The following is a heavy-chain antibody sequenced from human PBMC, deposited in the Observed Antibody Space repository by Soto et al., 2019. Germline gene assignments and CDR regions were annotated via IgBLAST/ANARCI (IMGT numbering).Heavy chain of an antibody. V-gene: IGHV4-31*03. CDR3: AREVCSGGSCYLS. Sequence: SETLSLTCTVSGGSISSGGYYWSWIRQHPGKGLEWIGYIYYSGSTYYNPSLKSRVTISVDTSKNRFSLKLSSVTAADTAVYYCAREVCSGGSCYLSWGQGTLVTVSS. D-gene: IGHD2-15*01. J-gene: IGHJ5*02. CDR1: GGSISSGGYY. CDR2: IYYSGST.